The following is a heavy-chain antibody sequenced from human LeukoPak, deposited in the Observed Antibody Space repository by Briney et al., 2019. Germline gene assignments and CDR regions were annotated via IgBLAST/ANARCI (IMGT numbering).Heavy chain of an antibody. CDR3: ARSTAFVVTPVDY. V-gene: IGHV3-64*01. D-gene: IGHD4-23*01. CDR1: GFTFSSYA. Sequence: GGSLRLSCAASGFTFSSYAMHWVRQAPGKGLEYVSAISSNGGSTYYANSVKGRFTISRDNSKNTLYLQMGSLRAEDMAVYYCARSTAFVVTPVDYWGRGTLVTVSS. CDR2: ISSNGGST. J-gene: IGHJ4*02.